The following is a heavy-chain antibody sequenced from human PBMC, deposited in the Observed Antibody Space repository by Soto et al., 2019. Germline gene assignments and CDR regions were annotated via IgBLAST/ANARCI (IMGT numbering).Heavy chain of an antibody. CDR3: ARTVTGIRSLDF. CDR1: GVSLSTTGAG. CDR2: IYWDDHK. Sequence: QITLKESGPTLVKPTQTLTLTCTFSGVSLSTTGAGVGWIRQPPGKALEWLALIYWDDHKRYMPSLKSRLTVTKDTSKSQVVLTMANMDPVDTASYYCARTVTGIRSLDFWGQGTLVTVSS. J-gene: IGHJ4*02. V-gene: IGHV2-5*02. D-gene: IGHD5-18*01.